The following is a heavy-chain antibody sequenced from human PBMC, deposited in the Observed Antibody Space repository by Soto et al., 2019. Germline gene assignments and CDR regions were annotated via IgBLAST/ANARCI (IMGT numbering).Heavy chain of an antibody. CDR1: GYTFTSFG. Sequence: ASVKVSCKTSGYTFTSFGISWVRQAPGQGLEWMGWITTDKGKTNYAQKFQGRVTMTTDTSTSTAYMELRSLRSDDMAVYYCATHSPAFXSRAQRTPVPVSS. J-gene: IGHJ1*01. V-gene: IGHV1-18*03. CDR3: ATHSPAFXS. D-gene: IGHD2-15*01. CDR2: ITTDKGKT.